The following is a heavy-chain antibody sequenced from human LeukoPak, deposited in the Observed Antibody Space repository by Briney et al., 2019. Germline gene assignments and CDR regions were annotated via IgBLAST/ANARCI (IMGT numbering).Heavy chain of an antibody. V-gene: IGHV1-69*04. CDR3: ARDEGIAAAGSIDY. Sequence: SVKVSCKASGGTFSRYTISWVRQAPGQGLEWMGRIIPILGIANYAQKFQGRVTITADKSTSTAYMELSSLRSEDTAVYYCARDEGIAAAGSIDYWGRGTLVTVSS. J-gene: IGHJ4*02. D-gene: IGHD6-13*01. CDR2: IIPILGIA. CDR1: GGTFSRYT.